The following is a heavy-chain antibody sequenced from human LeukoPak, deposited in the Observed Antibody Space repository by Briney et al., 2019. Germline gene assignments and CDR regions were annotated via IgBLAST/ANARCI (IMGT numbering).Heavy chain of an antibody. CDR2: ISAYNGNT. V-gene: IGHV1-18*01. CDR1: GYTFTSYG. J-gene: IGHJ4*02. Sequence: EASVKVSCKASGYTFTSYGISWVRQAPGQGLEWMGWISAYNGNTNYAQKFQGRVTITADEPTSTAYMELSSLRSEDTAVYYCALLLTYYDILTGPFDFDYWGQGTLVTVSS. D-gene: IGHD3-9*01. CDR3: ALLLTYYDILTGPFDFDY.